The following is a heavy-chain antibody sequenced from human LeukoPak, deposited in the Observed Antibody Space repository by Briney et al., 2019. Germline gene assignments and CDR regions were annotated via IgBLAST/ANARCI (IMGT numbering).Heavy chain of an antibody. CDR3: ARDLIWSGYDY. CDR2: IYTSGST. CDR1: GGSISSYY. Sequence: SETLSPTCTVSGGSISSYYWSWIRQPAGKGLEWIGRIYTSGSTNYIPSLKSRVTMSVDTSKNQFSLKLSSVTAADTAMYYCARDLIWSGYDYWGQGTLVTVSS. V-gene: IGHV4-4*07. J-gene: IGHJ4*02. D-gene: IGHD3-3*01.